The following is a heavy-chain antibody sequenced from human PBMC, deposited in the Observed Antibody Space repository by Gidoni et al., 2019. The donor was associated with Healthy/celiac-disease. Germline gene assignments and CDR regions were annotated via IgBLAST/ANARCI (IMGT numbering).Heavy chain of an antibody. D-gene: IGHD2-8*02. CDR2: IWYDGSNK. CDR1: GFTFSRNG. V-gene: IGHV3-33*01. CDR3: ARDNTGLFDY. Sequence: QVQLVESGGGVVQPGRSLRLSCAASGFTFSRNGMHWVRQAPGKGLEWVAVIWYDGSNKYYADSVKGRFTISRDNSKNTLYLQMNSLRAEDTAVYYCARDNTGLFDYWGQGTLVTVSS. J-gene: IGHJ4*02.